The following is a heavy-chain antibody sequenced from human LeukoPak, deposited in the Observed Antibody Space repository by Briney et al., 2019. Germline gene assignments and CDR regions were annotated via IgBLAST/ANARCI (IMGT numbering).Heavy chain of an antibody. Sequence: SETLSLTCAVSGYSISSGYYWGWIRQPPGKGLEWIGSIYHSGSTYYNPSLKSRVTISVDTSKNQFSLKLSSVTAADMAVYYCAREDMVRGVIIYYYGMDVWGKGTTVTVSS. D-gene: IGHD3-10*01. CDR3: AREDMVRGVIIYYYGMDV. V-gene: IGHV4-38-2*02. J-gene: IGHJ6*04. CDR2: IYHSGST. CDR1: GYSISSGYY.